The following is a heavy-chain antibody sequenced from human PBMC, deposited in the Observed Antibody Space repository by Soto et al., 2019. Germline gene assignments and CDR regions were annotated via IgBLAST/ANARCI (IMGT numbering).Heavy chain of an antibody. CDR3: ARSGSASDTIFGVVIIGYYFDY. V-gene: IGHV1-69*13. J-gene: IGHJ4*02. CDR1: GYTFTSYA. D-gene: IGHD3-3*01. CDR2: IIPRSGTS. Sequence: ASVKVSCKASGYTFTSYAMHWVRQAPGQGLEWMGGIIPRSGTSNYAQKFQGRVTITADESTSTAYMELSSLRSEDTAVYYCARSGSASDTIFGVVIIGYYFDYWGQGTLVTVSS.